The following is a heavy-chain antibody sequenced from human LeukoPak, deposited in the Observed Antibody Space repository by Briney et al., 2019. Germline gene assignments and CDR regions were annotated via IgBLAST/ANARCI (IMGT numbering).Heavy chain of an antibody. CDR2: ISSSGSTI. CDR1: GFTFSDYY. V-gene: IGHV3-11*01. Sequence: GGSLRLSCAASGFTFSDYYMSWIRQAPGKGLEWVSYISSSGSTIYYADSVKGRFTISRDNAKNSLYLQMDSLRAEDTAVYYCARGRVEMATIGLFDYWGQGTLVTVSS. CDR3: ARGRVEMATIGLFDY. D-gene: IGHD5-24*01. J-gene: IGHJ4*02.